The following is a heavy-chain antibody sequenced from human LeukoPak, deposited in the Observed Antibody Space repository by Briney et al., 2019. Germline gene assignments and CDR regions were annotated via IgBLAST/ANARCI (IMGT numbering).Heavy chain of an antibody. CDR3: ATADSSSWHLDY. CDR1: GGTFSSYA. V-gene: IGHV1-69*04. J-gene: IGHJ4*02. Sequence: SVKVSCKASGGTFSSYAISWVRQAPGQGLEWMGRIIPILGIANYAQKFQGRVTITADKSTSTAYMELRSMRSEDTAVYYCATADSSSWHLDYWGQGTLVTVSS. CDR2: IIPILGIA. D-gene: IGHD6-13*01.